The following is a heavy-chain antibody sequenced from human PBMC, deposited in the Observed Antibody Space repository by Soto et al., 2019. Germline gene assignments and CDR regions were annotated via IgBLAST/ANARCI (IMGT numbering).Heavy chain of an antibody. V-gene: IGHV1-69*08. D-gene: IGHD2-15*01. Sequence: QVQLVQSGAEQKKPGSSVKVSCKASGGTFSSYTISWVRQAPGEGLEWMGRIIPYLNVANYAESFQGRLTITADKSTSTAYMELSSLKSEDTAVYFCARDPLVAEADVEDDVVVPVGYWGQGTLVTVSS. CDR1: GGTFSSYT. J-gene: IGHJ4*02. CDR2: IIPYLNVA. CDR3: ARDPLVAEADVEDDVVVPVGY.